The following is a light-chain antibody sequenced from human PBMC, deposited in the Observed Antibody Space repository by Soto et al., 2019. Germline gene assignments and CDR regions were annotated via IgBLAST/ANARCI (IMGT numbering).Light chain of an antibody. CDR3: HLYGRT. J-gene: IGKJ1*01. CDR1: QSVSSSN. V-gene: IGKV3-20*01. CDR2: GAS. Sequence: EIVLTQSPGTLSLSPGERATLSCRASQSVSSSNLGWYQQKRGQAPRLLIYGASSRATGIPDRFSGSGSGTDFTLTISRLEPEDFAVYYCHLYGRTFGQGTKVEIK.